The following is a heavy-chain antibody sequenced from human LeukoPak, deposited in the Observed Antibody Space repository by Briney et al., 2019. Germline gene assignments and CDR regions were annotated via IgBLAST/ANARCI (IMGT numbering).Heavy chain of an antibody. CDR2: IIPIFGTA. CDR3: ATRRYCTNGVCPDY. D-gene: IGHD2-8*01. V-gene: IGHV1-69*05. Sequence: VASVMVSCKASGGTFSSYAISWVRQAPGQGLEWMGRIIPIFGTANCAQKFQGRVTITTDESTSTAYMELSSLRSEDTAVYYCATRRYCTNGVCPDYWGQGTLVTVSS. CDR1: GGTFSSYA. J-gene: IGHJ4*02.